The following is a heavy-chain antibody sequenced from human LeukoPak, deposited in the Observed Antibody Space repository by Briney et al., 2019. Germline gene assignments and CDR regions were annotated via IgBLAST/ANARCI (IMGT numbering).Heavy chain of an antibody. Sequence: GGSLRLSCAASGFTFTTYWMSWVRQAPGKGLEWVANIDQDGSEKYYVDSVKGRFTISRDNAKNSLYLQMNSLRAEGTAVYYCARAGQVGTADYWGQGTLVTVSS. D-gene: IGHD1-26*01. CDR2: IDQDGSEK. V-gene: IGHV3-7*01. J-gene: IGHJ4*02. CDR3: ARAGQVGTADY. CDR1: GFTFTTYW.